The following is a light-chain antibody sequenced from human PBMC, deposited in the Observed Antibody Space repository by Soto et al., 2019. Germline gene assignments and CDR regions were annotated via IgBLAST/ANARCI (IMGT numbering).Light chain of an antibody. CDR3: QKYNTAPYT. V-gene: IGKV1-27*01. J-gene: IGKJ5*01. Sequence: DFQMTHSPSSLSASVGDTVTLTCRASQGFTNYLAWYRQKPGKAPKLLIYAASTLQSGVPPRFSGSGSGTHFTLTISSLQPEDAATYYCQKYNTAPYTFGQGTRLEI. CDR2: AAS. CDR1: QGFTNY.